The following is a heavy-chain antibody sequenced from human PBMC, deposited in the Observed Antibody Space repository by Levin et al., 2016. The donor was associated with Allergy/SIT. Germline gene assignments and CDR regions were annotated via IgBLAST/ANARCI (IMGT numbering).Heavy chain of an antibody. CDR2: IYTSGST. J-gene: IGHJ6*02. V-gene: IGHV4-61*02. CDR1: GGSISSGSYY. CDR3: ARDYDSTVIAYGMDV. Sequence: LRLSCTVSGGSISSGSYYWSWIRQPAGKGLEWIGRIYTSGSTNYNPSLKSRVTISVDTSKNQFSLKLSSVTAADTAVYYCARDYDSTVIAYGMDVWGQGTTVTVSS. D-gene: IGHD3-16*02.